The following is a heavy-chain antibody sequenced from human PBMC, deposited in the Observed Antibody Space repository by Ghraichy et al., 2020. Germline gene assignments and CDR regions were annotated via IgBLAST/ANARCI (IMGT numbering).Heavy chain of an antibody. CDR3: ARVYYDSSGYPHSFDP. D-gene: IGHD3-22*01. CDR2: IYYSGST. Sequence: LTCAVSGGSISSGGYSWSWIRQPPGKGLEWIGYIYYSGSTYYNPSLKSRVTISVDTSKNQFSLKLSSVTAADTAVYYCARVYYDSSGYPHSFDPWGQGTLVTVSS. CDR1: GGSISSGGYS. V-gene: IGHV4-30-4*07. J-gene: IGHJ5*02.